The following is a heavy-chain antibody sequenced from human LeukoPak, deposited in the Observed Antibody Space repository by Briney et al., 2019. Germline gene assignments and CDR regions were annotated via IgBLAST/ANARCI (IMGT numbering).Heavy chain of an antibody. CDR2: ISAYNGNT. CDR1: GYTFINYG. Sequence: GVSVKVSCKASGYTFINYGITWVRQAPGQGLEWMGWISAYNGNTNYAQKLQGRATMTTDTSTSTAYMELRSLRSDDTAVYYCARAAPTLTVTTDFDYWGQGTLVTVSS. CDR3: ARAAPTLTVTTDFDY. V-gene: IGHV1-18*04. D-gene: IGHD4-17*01. J-gene: IGHJ4*02.